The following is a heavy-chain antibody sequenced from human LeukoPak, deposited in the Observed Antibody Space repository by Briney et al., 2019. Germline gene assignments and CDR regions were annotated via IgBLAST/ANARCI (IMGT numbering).Heavy chain of an antibody. V-gene: IGHV3-23*01. J-gene: IGHJ4*02. Sequence: GGSLRLSCAASGFPFSSYAMSWVRQAPGKGLEWVSVISGSGGSIYYADSVRGRFTISRDNAKNSLYLQMNSLRTEDTALYYCAKDRHGDLDSWGQGTLVTVSS. CDR1: GFPFSSYA. D-gene: IGHD4-17*01. CDR3: AKDRHGDLDS. CDR2: ISGSGGSI.